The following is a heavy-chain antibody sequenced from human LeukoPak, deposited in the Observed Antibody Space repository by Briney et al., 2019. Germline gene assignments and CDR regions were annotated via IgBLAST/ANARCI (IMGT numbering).Heavy chain of an antibody. V-gene: IGHV3-49*04. Sequence: PGRSLRLSCTASGSTLGDYAMSWVRQAPGKGLEWVGFIRSKLHGGTTEYAASVKDRFTISRDDSKNIAYLQMNSLKNEDTAVYYCTRDRGYSYGYGDYWGQGTLVTVSS. CDR2: IRSKLHGGTT. D-gene: IGHD5-18*01. J-gene: IGHJ4*02. CDR3: TRDRGYSYGYGDY. CDR1: GSTLGDYA.